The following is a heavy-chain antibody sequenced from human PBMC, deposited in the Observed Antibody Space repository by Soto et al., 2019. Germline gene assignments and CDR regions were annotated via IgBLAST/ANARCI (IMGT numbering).Heavy chain of an antibody. D-gene: IGHD2-2*02. CDR3: ARVGGLKIPHYFDY. J-gene: IGHJ4*02. V-gene: IGHV4-34*01. Sequence: PSETLSLTCAVYGGSFSGYYWGWIRQPPGKGLEWIGEINHSGSTNYNPSLKSRVTISVDTSKNQFSLKLSSVTAADTAVYYCARVGGLKIPHYFDYWGQGTLVTVSS. CDR1: GGSFSGYY. CDR2: INHSGST.